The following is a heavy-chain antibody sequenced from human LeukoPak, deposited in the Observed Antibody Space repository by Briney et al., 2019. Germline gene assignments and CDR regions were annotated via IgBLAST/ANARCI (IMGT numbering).Heavy chain of an antibody. CDR1: GFTFSSYG. CDR2: ISYDGSNK. CDR3: AKGTKWEDNYYFDY. Sequence: GRSLRLSCAASGFTFSSYGMHRVRQAPGKGLEWVAVISYDGSNKYYADSVKGRFTISRDNSKNTLYLQMNSLRAEDTAVYYCAKGTKWEDNYYFDYWGQGTLVTVSS. D-gene: IGHD1-1*01. J-gene: IGHJ4*02. V-gene: IGHV3-30*18.